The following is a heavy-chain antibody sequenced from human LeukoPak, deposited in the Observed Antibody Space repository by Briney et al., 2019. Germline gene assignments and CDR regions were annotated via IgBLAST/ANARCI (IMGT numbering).Heavy chain of an antibody. Sequence: SVKVSCKAFGYTFTNYGITWVRQAPGQGLEWMGGIIPIFGTANYAQKFQGRVTITTDESTSTAYMELSSLRSEDTAVYYCASAPLAYCSSTSCYIAAAATDYWGQGTLVTVSS. CDR1: GYTFTNYG. CDR2: IIPIFGTA. V-gene: IGHV1-69*05. J-gene: IGHJ4*02. CDR3: ASAPLAYCSSTSCYIAAAATDY. D-gene: IGHD2-2*02.